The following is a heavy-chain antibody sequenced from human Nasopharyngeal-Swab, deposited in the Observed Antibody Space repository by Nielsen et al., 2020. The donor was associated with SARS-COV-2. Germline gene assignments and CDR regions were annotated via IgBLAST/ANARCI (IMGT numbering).Heavy chain of an antibody. J-gene: IGHJ4*02. CDR2: ISASGGST. D-gene: IGHD3-22*01. CDR3: AKDSTMISY. CDR1: GFSFSSYA. V-gene: IGHV3-23*01. Sequence: ESLKISCAASGFSFSSYAVSWVRQTPGKGLEWVSGISASGGSTYYADSVKGRFTISRDNSRNTLSLQMNSLRVEDTAIYYCAKDSTMISYWGQGTLVTVS.